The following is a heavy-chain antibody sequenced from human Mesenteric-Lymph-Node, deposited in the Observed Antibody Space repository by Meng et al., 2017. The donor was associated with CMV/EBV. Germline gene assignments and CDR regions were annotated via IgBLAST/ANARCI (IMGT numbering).Heavy chain of an antibody. CDR3: VKDIYSATNYYYYYYAMDV. V-gene: IGHV3-9*01. J-gene: IGHJ6*02. Sequence: SLKISCAASGFTFSSYSMNWVRQAPGKGLEWVSTISWKSGSEAYAESVKGRFTISRDNAKNSLHLQMNSLRPEDTALYYCVKDIYSATNYYYYYYAMDVWGQGTSVTV. CDR1: GFTFSSYS. D-gene: IGHD2-15*01. CDR2: ISWKSGSE.